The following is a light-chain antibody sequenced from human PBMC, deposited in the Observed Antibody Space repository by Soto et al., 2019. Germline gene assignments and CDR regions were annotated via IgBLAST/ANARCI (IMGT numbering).Light chain of an antibody. Sequence: EIVLTQSPDTLSLSPGERATLSCRASQSVSSSYLAWYQQKPGQAPRLLIYGASSRATCIPDRFSGSGSGTDFTLTISRLEPEDFAVYYCRQYDNSPITFGQGTRLEIK. V-gene: IGKV3-20*01. CDR1: QSVSSSY. J-gene: IGKJ5*01. CDR3: RQYDNSPIT. CDR2: GAS.